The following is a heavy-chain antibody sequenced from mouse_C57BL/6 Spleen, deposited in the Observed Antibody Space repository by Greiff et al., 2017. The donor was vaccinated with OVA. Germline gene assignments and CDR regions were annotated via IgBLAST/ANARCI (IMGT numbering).Heavy chain of an antibody. CDR1: GYAFSSSW. Sequence: VKLMESGPELVKPGASVKISCKASGYAFSSSWMNWVKQRPGKGLEWIGRIYPGDGDTNYNGKFKGKARLTADKTSSTAYMQLSSLTSEDSAVYFWARGAYWGQGTLVTVSA. CDR3: ARGAY. V-gene: IGHV1-82*01. CDR2: IYPGDGDT. J-gene: IGHJ3*01.